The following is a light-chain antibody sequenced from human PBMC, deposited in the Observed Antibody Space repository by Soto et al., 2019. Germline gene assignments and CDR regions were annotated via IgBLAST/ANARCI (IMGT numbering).Light chain of an antibody. V-gene: IGKV3-20*01. CDR2: GAS. Sequence: EIVLTQSPGTLSFSPLEIATLSFRSSQSVSSSYLAWYQQKPGQAPRLLIYGASSRATGIPDRFSGSGSGTDSTLTISRLEPEDFAVYYCQQYGSSPPWKFGQGTKVDIK. CDR1: QSVSSSY. J-gene: IGKJ1*01. CDR3: QQYGSSPPWK.